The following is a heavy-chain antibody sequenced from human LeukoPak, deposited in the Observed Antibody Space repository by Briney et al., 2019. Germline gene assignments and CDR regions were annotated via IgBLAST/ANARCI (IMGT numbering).Heavy chain of an antibody. D-gene: IGHD3-10*02. Sequence: GGSLRLSCAASAFTFSSYSMNWVRQAPGKGLEWVSYISSSGSTIYYADSVKGRFTISRDSAKNSLYLQMNSLRAEDTAVYYCAELGITMIGGVWGKGTTVTISS. J-gene: IGHJ6*04. CDR2: ISSSGSTI. V-gene: IGHV3-48*04. CDR1: AFTFSSYS. CDR3: AELGITMIGGV.